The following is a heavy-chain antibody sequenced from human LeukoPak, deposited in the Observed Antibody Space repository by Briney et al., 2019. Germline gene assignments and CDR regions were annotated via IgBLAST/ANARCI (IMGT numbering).Heavy chain of an antibody. CDR3: AKSGYDGPLYYFDY. CDR1: GFTFDDYA. J-gene: IGHJ4*02. V-gene: IGHV3-9*01. D-gene: IGHD6-25*01. CDR2: ISWNSGSI. Sequence: GRSLRLSCAPSGFTFDDYAMHWVRHAPGKGLEWVSGISWNSGSIGYADSVKGRFTISRDNAKNSLYLQMNSLRAEDTALYYCAKSGYDGPLYYFDYWGQGTLVTVSS.